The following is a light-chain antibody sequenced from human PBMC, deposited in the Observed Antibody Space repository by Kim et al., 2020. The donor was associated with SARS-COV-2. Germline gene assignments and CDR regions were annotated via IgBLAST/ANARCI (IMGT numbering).Light chain of an antibody. V-gene: IGKV3-20*01. CDR3: QQYGSSPRT. CDR2: GAS. Sequence: WYPGERATLSCRASQSVSSSYLAWYQQKPGQAPRLLIYGASSRATGIPDRFSGSGSGTDFTLTISRLEPEDFAVYYCQQYGSSPRTFGQGTKLEI. CDR1: QSVSSSY. J-gene: IGKJ2*01.